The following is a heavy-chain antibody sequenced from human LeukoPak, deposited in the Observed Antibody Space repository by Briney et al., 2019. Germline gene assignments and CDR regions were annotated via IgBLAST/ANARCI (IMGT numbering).Heavy chain of an antibody. CDR1: GGSISSSSYY. CDR2: IYYSGST. D-gene: IGHD6-19*01. CDR3: ARARSGSGWYWFDP. Sequence: SETLSLTCTVSGGSISSSSYYWGWIRQPPGKGLEWIGSIYYSGSTYYNTPLKSRVTISVDTSKNQFSLKLSSVTAADTAVYYCARARSGSGWYWFDPWGQGTLVIVSS. V-gene: IGHV4-39*07. J-gene: IGHJ5*02.